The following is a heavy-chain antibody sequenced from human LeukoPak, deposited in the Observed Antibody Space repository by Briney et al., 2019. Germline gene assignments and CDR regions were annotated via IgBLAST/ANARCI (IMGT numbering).Heavy chain of an antibody. CDR3: ARASPGVTMDY. J-gene: IGHJ4*02. D-gene: IGHD2-21*02. CDR1: GFTFSSYA. V-gene: IGHV3-30*04. CDR2: ISYDGSNK. Sequence: PGGSLRLSCAASGFTFSSYAMHWVRQAPGKGLEWVAVISYDGSNKYYADSVKGRFTISRDNSKNTLYLQMNSLRGEDTAVYYCARASPGVTMDYWGQGTLVTVSS.